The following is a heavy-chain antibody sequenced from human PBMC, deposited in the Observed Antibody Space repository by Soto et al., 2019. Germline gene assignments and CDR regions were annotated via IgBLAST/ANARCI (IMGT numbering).Heavy chain of an antibody. D-gene: IGHD4-17*01. CDR1: GGSISSYY. CDR3: ARSTVTRDNWFDP. CDR2: IYYSGST. J-gene: IGHJ5*02. Sequence: QVQLQESGPGLVKPSETLSLTCTVSGGSISSYYWSWIRQPPGKGLEWIGYIYYSGSTNYNPSLKSRVTISVDTSKNQFSLKLSSVTAADTAVYYCARSTVTRDNWFDPWGQGTLVTVSS. V-gene: IGHV4-59*01.